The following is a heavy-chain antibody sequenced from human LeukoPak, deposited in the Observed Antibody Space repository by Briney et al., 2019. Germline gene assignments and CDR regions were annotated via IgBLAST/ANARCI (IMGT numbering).Heavy chain of an antibody. Sequence: SETLSLTCSVSNDSIRNYYWSWIRQPPGKALEWIGYIYHTGNTNYNPSLKSRLTMSIDTSKNQFSLNLNSVTAADTAPSYCLQRNYGSGSYYVVDFDYWGQGTLVTVSS. D-gene: IGHD3-10*01. CDR1: NDSIRNYY. V-gene: IGHV4-59*01. CDR2: IYHTGNT. CDR3: LQRNYGSGSYYVVDFDY. J-gene: IGHJ4*02.